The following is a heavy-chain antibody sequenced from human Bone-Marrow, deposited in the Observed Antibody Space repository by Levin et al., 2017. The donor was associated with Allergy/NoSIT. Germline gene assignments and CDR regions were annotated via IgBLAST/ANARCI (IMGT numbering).Heavy chain of an antibody. CDR3: ARDPGIGSDWYFDL. Sequence: LGESLKISCAASGFTFSDSYMSWIRQAPGKGLEWVSYISRTGHITHYADSVEGRFTISRDNAKNSVFLLMNNLSPEDTAVYYCARDPGIGSDWYFDLWGRGALVTVSS. CDR2: ISRTGHIT. D-gene: IGHD1-26*01. J-gene: IGHJ2*01. CDR1: GFTFSDSY. V-gene: IGHV3-11*01.